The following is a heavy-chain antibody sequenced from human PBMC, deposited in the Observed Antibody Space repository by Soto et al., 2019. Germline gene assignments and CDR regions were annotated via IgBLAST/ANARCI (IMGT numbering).Heavy chain of an antibody. CDR3: ARAGGYDPYYFDY. CDR1: GGSISSYY. D-gene: IGHD5-12*01. V-gene: IGHV4-59*01. Sequence: QVQLQESGPGLVKPSETLSLTCTVSGGSISSYYWSWIRQPPGKGLEWIGYIYYSGSTNYNPSLKSRVTISVDTSKNQFSLKLSSVTAADTAVYYCARAGGYDPYYFDYWGQGTLVTVSS. J-gene: IGHJ4*02. CDR2: IYYSGST.